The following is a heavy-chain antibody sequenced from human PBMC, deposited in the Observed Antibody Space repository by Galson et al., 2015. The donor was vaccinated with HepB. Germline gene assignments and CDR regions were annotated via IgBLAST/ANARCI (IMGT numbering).Heavy chain of an antibody. CDR3: ARHPDGVVGVRRQSDF. Sequence: QSGAEVKKPGESLKISCKGSGYMFTNYWIGWVRQMPGKGLEWMGIIFPDDSDTRYSPSFQGHVTISVDKSISTAYLQWSSLKASDSAIYYCARHPDGVVGVRRQSDFWGQGTLVTVSS. CDR1: GYMFTNYW. V-gene: IGHV5-51*01. D-gene: IGHD1-26*01. J-gene: IGHJ4*02. CDR2: IFPDDSDT.